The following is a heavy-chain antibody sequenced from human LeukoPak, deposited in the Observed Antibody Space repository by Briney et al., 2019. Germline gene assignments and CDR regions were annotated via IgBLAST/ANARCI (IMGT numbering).Heavy chain of an antibody. J-gene: IGHJ4*02. CDR2: INPNSGGT. CDR3: ARVIGYSSGWCDY. Sequence: GASVKVSCKASGYTFTGYYMHWARQAPGQGLEWMGWINPNSGGTNYAQKFQGRVTMTRDTSISTAYMELSRLRSDDTAVYYCARVIGYSSGWCDYWGQGTLVTVSS. D-gene: IGHD6-19*01. V-gene: IGHV1-2*02. CDR1: GYTFTGYY.